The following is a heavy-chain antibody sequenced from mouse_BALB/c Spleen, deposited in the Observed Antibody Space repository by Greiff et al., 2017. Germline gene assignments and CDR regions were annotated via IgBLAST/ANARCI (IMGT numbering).Heavy chain of an antibody. CDR1: GFSLTDYG. CDR2: IWGGGST. D-gene: IGHD1-1*01. V-gene: IGHV2-6-5*01. Sequence: VKLMESGPGLVAPSQSLSITCTVSGFSLTDYGVSWIRQPPGKGLEWLGVIWGGGSTYYNSALKSRLSISKDNSKSQVFLKMNSLQTDDTAMYYCAKHYYYGRAWFAYWGQGTLVTVSA. J-gene: IGHJ3*01. CDR3: AKHYYYGRAWFAY.